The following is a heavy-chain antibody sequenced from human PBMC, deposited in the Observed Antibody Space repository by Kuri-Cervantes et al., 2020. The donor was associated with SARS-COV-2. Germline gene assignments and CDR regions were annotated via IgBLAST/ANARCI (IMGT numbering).Heavy chain of an antibody. V-gene: IGHV4-39*01. J-gene: IGHJ4*02. CDR2: IYYSGST. CDR3: ARHSRDVGY. Sequence: GSLRLSCTVAGGSISSSSYYWGWIRQPPGKGLEWIGSIYYSGSTYYNPSLKSRVTISVDTSKNQFSLKLSSVTAADSAVYYCARHSRDVGYWGQGTLVTVSS. CDR1: GGSISSSSYY.